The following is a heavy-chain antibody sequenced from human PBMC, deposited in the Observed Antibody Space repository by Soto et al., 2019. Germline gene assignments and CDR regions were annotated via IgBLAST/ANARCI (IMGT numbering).Heavy chain of an antibody. CDR3: ARVSRGYYDS. J-gene: IGHJ4*02. CDR1: GDSFNTSF. Sequence: QVQLQQWGAGLLKPSETLSLTCAVYGDSFNTSFWTWIRQSPGKGLEWIGEINHSGSAHYTPSLGSRVTISVDKSKKQFALKLTSGTAAATAVYYCARVSRGYYDSWGQGTLVTVSS. V-gene: IGHV4-34*01. CDR2: INHSGSA.